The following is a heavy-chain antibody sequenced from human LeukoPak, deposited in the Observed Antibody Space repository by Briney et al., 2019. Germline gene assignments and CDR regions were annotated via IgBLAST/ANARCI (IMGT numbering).Heavy chain of an antibody. CDR2: IKSKGNSHAT. D-gene: IGHD2-2*02. CDR3: ARQSGAAIPFVY. Sequence: PGGSLRLSCGASGFPSAGPPRHGSRKPSGKGLGGLGHIKSKGNSHATAYAASLKGRFTISRDDSKNTAYLQSNNLETEDTAMYYCARQSGAAIPFVYWGQGTLVTVSS. CDR1: GFPSAGPP. J-gene: IGHJ4*02. V-gene: IGHV3-73*01.